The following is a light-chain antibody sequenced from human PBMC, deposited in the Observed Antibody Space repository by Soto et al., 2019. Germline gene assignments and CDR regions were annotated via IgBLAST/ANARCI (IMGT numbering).Light chain of an antibody. V-gene: IGLV2-23*02. Sequence: HSVLNQPASVFGSPGQAITISRPGNSSGVGSYNLVSWYQQHPGKAPKLMIYEVSKRPSGVSNRFSGSKSGNTASLTISGLQAEDEADYYGCTYAGSSTLYVFVPVTKVTV. J-gene: IGLJ1*01. CDR2: EVS. CDR3: CTYAGSSTLYV. CDR1: SSGVGSYNL.